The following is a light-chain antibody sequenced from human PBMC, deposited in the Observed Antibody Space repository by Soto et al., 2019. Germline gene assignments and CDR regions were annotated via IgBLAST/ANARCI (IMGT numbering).Light chain of an antibody. Sequence: DIHLTQSPSTLSASVGDRVTITCRASQSISILLAWYQQKPGKAPNRLIYATSTLETGVSSRFSGSGSGTEFTLTISSLQPDDSATYYCQHYNDFSWTFGQGTKVEIK. J-gene: IGKJ1*01. CDR2: ATS. CDR1: QSISIL. V-gene: IGKV1-5*03. CDR3: QHYNDFSWT.